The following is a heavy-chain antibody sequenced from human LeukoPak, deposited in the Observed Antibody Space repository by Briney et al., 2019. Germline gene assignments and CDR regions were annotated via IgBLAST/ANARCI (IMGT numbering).Heavy chain of an antibody. D-gene: IGHD2/OR15-2a*01. Sequence: ASMKVSCKSSGFTFTDHYIHWVRQAPGQGLEWMGYIGPHSTFTSSPQEFQGRVTMTRDTSMTTAYMELTRLTSDDTAVYYCVREGEGPLSKDFDYWGQGTLVTVSS. CDR2: IGPHSTFT. V-gene: IGHV1-2*02. J-gene: IGHJ4*02. CDR3: VREGEGPLSKDFDY. CDR1: GFTFTDHY.